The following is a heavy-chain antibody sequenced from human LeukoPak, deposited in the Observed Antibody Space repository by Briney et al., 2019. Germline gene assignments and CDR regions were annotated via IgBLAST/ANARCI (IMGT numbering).Heavy chain of an antibody. CDR2: MYHTGSS. Sequence: SETLSLTCAVSGDSISGTNWWSWVRQSPGKGLEWIGEMYHTGSSNYNPSLKSRVNISVDKSKNQFSLRLSSVTAADTAVYYCSRLYGDYGWFDPWGQGTLVTVSS. CDR3: SRLYGDYGWFDP. D-gene: IGHD4-17*01. V-gene: IGHV4-4*02. J-gene: IGHJ5*02. CDR1: GDSISGTNW.